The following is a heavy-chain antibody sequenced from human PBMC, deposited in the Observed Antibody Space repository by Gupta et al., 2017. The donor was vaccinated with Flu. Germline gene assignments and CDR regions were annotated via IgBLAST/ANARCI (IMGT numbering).Heavy chain of an antibody. CDR2: ISGGGGST. D-gene: IGHD1-26*01. CDR3: AESEASGNYDFDY. Sequence: EVQLLESGGGLVQPGGSLRLSCAASGLTFSSYAMSWVRQAPGKGLEWVSGISGGGGSTNYADSVKGRVTISRDNSKNTVYLQMNSLRAEDTAVYYCAESEASGNYDFDYWGQGTLVTVSS. V-gene: IGHV3-23*01. J-gene: IGHJ4*02. CDR1: GLTFSSYA.